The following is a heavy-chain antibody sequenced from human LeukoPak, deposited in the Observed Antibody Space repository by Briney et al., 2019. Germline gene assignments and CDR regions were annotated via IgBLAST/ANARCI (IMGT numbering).Heavy chain of an antibody. V-gene: IGHV4-34*01. Sequence: SETLSLTCAVYGGSFSGYYWSCIRQPPGKGLEWIGEINHSGSTNYNPSLKSRVTISVDTSKNQFSLKLSSVTAADTAVYYCARVARQGYYFDYWGQGTLVTVSS. J-gene: IGHJ4*02. CDR3: ARVARQGYYFDY. CDR2: INHSGST. CDR1: GGSFSGYY.